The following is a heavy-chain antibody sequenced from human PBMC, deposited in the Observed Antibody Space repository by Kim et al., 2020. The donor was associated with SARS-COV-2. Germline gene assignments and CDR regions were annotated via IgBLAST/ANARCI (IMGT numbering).Heavy chain of an antibody. D-gene: IGHD6-13*01. CDR3: ARLPIAAAGTPFHTLDY. Sequence: GESLKISCKGSGYSFTSYWIGWVRQMPGKGLEWMGIIYPGDSDTRYSPSFQGQVTISADKSISTAYLQWSSLKASDTAMYYCARLPIAAAGTPFHTLDYWGQGTLVTVSS. CDR2: IYPGDSDT. V-gene: IGHV5-51*01. J-gene: IGHJ4*02. CDR1: GYSFTSYW.